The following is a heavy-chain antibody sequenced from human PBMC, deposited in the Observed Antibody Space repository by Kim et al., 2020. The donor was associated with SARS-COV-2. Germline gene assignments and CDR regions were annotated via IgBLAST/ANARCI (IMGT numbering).Heavy chain of an antibody. CDR2: EKSKGGRT. Sequence: GGSLRLSCSAYGVTVNRYCMKGVRQTPGKGGECFSAEKSKGGRTYYIDSVKGRFTISRDNVKNTVYLQVSSLRAEDTALYYCVKAGLWGGYSDWGQGT. CDR3: VKAGLWGGYSD. CDR1: GVTVNRYC. J-gene: IGHJ4*02. V-gene: IGHV3-64D*06. D-gene: IGHD3-3*01.